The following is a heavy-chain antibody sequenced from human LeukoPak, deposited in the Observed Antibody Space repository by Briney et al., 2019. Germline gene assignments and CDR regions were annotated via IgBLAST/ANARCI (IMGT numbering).Heavy chain of an antibody. V-gene: IGHV3-48*01. J-gene: IGHJ6*02. CDR1: GFTFSSHG. CDR3: AKDRRVTAYYYYGMDV. D-gene: IGHD2-21*02. CDR2: ISSSSSTI. Sequence: GSLRLSCAASGFTFSSHGMHWVRQAPGKGLEWVSYISSSSSTIYYADSVKGRFTISRDNSKNTLYLQMNSLRAEDTAVYYCAKDRRVTAYYYYGMDVWGQGTTVTVSS.